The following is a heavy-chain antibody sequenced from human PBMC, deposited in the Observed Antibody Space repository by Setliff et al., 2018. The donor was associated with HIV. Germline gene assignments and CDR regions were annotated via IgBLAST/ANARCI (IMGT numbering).Heavy chain of an antibody. J-gene: IGHJ6*03. V-gene: IGHV4-30-4*08. CDR1: GVSVGSGDYY. CDR2: IFHSGDT. Sequence: SETLSLTCSVSGVSVGSGDYYWHWIRQHPEKALEWIGYIFHSGDTYYNPSLKSRVTISVDTSKNQFSLKLRSVTAADTAVYYCARETYYYDNPQYYYYYMDVWGQGTLVTVSS. D-gene: IGHD3-22*01. CDR3: ARETYYYDNPQYYYYYMDV.